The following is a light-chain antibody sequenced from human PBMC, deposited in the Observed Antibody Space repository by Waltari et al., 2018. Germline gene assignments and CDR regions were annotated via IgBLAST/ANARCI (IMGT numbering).Light chain of an antibody. CDR2: AAS. CDR1: QSISSS. CDR3: QQTYSTPVT. V-gene: IGKV1-39*01. J-gene: IGKJ3*01. Sequence: DIQMTQSPSSLSASVGDRVTITCRASQSISSSLNWYQQKPGKAPKLLIYAASSLESGVPSRFSGSGSGTDVTLTISSLQPEDFATYYCQQTYSTPVTFGPGTKVDIK.